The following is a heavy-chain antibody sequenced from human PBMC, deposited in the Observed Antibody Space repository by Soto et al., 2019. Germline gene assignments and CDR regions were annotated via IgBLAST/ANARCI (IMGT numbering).Heavy chain of an antibody. V-gene: IGHV3-23*01. J-gene: IGHJ6*02. D-gene: IGHD2-8*01. CDR1: GYTFISYV. CDR3: AKGCYPHYYYGMDV. CDR2: ISGSGGST. Sequence: PGGSLRLSCAASGYTFISYVMSWVRQAPGKGLEWVSGISGSGGSTYYADSVKGRFTISRDNSKNTLYLQMNSLRAEDTAVYYCAKGCYPHYYYGMDVWGQGTTVTVSS.